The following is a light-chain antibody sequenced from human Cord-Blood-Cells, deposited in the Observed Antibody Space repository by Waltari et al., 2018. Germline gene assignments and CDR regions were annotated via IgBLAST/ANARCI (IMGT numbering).Light chain of an antibody. J-gene: IGKJ2*03. CDR3: QQYNNWPPYS. V-gene: IGKV3-15*01. CDR2: GAS. CDR1: QSVSSN. Sequence: EIVMTPSPATLSVSPGERPTLSCRTSQSVSSNLAWYQQKPGQAPRLLIYGASTRSTGIPARFSGSGSGPEFTLTISSLQSDDFAVYSCQQYNNWPPYSFGQGTNLEIK.